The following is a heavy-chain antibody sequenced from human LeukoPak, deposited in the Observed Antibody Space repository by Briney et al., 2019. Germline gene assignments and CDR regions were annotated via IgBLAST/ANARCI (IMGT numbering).Heavy chain of an antibody. D-gene: IGHD3-10*01. V-gene: IGHV6-1*01. CDR1: GDSFSSNSAA. CDR2: TYYRSKWYN. J-gene: IGHJ6*02. CDR3: ARGRVRGKDYYYGMDV. Sequence: SQTLSLTCAISGDSFSSNSAAWNWLRQSPSRGPEWLGRTYYRSKWYNDYAVSVKSLITINPDTSKNQFSLQLNSVTPEDTAVYYCARGRVRGKDYYYGMDVWGQGTTVTVSS.